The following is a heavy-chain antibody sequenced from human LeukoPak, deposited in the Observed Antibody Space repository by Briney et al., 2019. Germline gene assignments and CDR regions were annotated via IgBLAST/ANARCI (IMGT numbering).Heavy chain of an antibody. Sequence: SETLSLTCTVSGASVGTTSYYWGWIRQPPGRGLEWIGSFYYTTPTYYNPSLKSRVSISVDRSKNQFSLKLTSVTAADTAAYYCARGADYGGNPPFYFDYWGQGTLVTVSS. V-gene: IGHV4-39*07. D-gene: IGHD4-23*01. CDR1: GASVGTTSYY. CDR3: ARGADYGGNPPFYFDY. J-gene: IGHJ4*02. CDR2: FYYTTPT.